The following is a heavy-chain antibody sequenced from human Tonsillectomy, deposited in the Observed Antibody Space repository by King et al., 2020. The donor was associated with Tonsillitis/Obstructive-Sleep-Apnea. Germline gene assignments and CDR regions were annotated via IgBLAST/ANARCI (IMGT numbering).Heavy chain of an antibody. V-gene: IGHV4-59*01. CDR2: IYYSGST. CDR1: GGSISSYY. J-gene: IGHJ6*03. Sequence: VQLQESGPGLVKPSETLSLTCTVSGGSISSYYWSWIRQPPGKGLEWIGYIYYSGSTNYNPSLKSRVTISVDTSKNQFSLKLSSVTAADTAVYYCARDRATLVNGYPRRAGYYYYYMDVWGKGTTVTVSS. D-gene: IGHD5-18*01. CDR3: ARDRATLVNGYPRRAGYYYYYMDV.